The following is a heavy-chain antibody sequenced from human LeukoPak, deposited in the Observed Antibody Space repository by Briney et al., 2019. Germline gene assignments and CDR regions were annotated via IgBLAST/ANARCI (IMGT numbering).Heavy chain of an antibody. V-gene: IGHV3-74*03. CDR2: INSDGSSR. CDR1: GFTFSSYW. J-gene: IGHJ4*02. D-gene: IGHD3-10*01. CDR3: ARGYYGFDY. Sequence: PGGALRLSCAASGFTFSSYWMHWVRQAPGKGVVWVSRINSDGSSRMFADSVKGRFTISREKDKNTLHLQMNSLRAEDTAVYYCARGYYGFDYWGQGTLVTVSS.